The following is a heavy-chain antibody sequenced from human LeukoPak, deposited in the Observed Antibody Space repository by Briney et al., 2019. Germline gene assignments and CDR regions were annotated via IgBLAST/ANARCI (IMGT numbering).Heavy chain of an antibody. J-gene: IGHJ5*02. CDR3: ARGRAVVAASDNWFVP. CDR1: GFTFSNYN. D-gene: IGHD2-15*01. Sequence: GGSLRLSCAASGFTFSNYNMNWVRQTPGKGLEWVSSITRDSIYTFYADSVKGRFTISRDNAKNSLYLQMNSLRAEDTAVYYCARGRAVVAASDNWFVPWGQGTLVTVSS. CDR2: ITRDSIYT. V-gene: IGHV3-21*01.